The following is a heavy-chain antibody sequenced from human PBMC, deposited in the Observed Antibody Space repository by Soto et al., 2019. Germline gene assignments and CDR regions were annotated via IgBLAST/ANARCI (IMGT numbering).Heavy chain of an antibody. CDR2: IYYSGST. J-gene: IGHJ3*02. Sequence: QVQLQESGPGLVKPSETLSLTCTISGGSMSSYYWSWIRQPPGKGLEWIGYIYYSGSTNYNPSLKGRVSISVDTSKNQFSLNLSSVTAADTAMYYCAREGNGLRGALGAFDIWGPGTVVTVSS. CDR3: AREGNGLRGALGAFDI. V-gene: IGHV4-59*13. CDR1: GGSMSSYY. D-gene: IGHD3-10*01.